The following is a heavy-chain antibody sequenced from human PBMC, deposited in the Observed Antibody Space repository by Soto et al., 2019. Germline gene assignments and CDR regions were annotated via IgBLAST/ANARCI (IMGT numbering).Heavy chain of an antibody. CDR3: ATGGYCSSTSCLGGDYYYYGMDV. Sequence: QVQLVQSGAEVKKPGASVKVSCKVSGYTLTELSMHWVRQAPGKGLEWMGGFDPEDGETIYAQKFQGRVTMTEDTSTDTAYMELSSLRSEDTAVYYCATGGYCSSTSCLGGDYYYYGMDVWGQGTTVTVSS. CDR1: GYTLTELS. D-gene: IGHD2-2*01. V-gene: IGHV1-24*01. J-gene: IGHJ6*02. CDR2: FDPEDGET.